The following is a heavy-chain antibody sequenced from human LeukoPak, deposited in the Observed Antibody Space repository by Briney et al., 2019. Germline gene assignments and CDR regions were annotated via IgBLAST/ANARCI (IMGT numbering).Heavy chain of an antibody. Sequence: GASVKVSCKASGYTFTSYGISWVRQAPGQGLEWMGWITPYNGNTNYAQKLQGRVTMTADTSTSTAYMELRSLRSDDTAVYYCARAVPPNLEWFYYWGQGTLVTVSS. D-gene: IGHD3-3*01. CDR1: GYTFTSYG. CDR2: ITPYNGNT. J-gene: IGHJ4*02. CDR3: ARAVPPNLEWFYY. V-gene: IGHV1-18*01.